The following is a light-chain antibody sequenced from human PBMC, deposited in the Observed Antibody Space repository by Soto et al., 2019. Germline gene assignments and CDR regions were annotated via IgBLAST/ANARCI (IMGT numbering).Light chain of an antibody. CDR3: QQYGASSWR. CDR1: QSVSSGL. CDR2: DAS. V-gene: IGKV3-20*01. J-gene: IGKJ1*01. Sequence: DIELTQSPGTLSSSPGERATLSCRASQSVSSGLLAWYQHKPGQAPSLRIFDASRRATGIPDMYSDSGSGTVFTLSISRLEPEDCAVYYCQQYGASSWRFGQGTKVEI.